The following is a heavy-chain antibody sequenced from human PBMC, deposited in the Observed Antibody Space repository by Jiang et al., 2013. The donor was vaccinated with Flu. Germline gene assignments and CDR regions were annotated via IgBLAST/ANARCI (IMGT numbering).Heavy chain of an antibody. CDR1: GYSFTSYW. CDR2: IYPGDSDT. Sequence: VQLVESGAEVKKPGESLKISCKASGYSFTSYWIAWVRQMPGKGLEWMGIIYPGDSDTRYSPSFQGQVTISADESISTAYLQWSSLQASDTAIYYCASVGPVGVLMGKRMYFFDYWGQGTLVTVSS. V-gene: IGHV5-51*01. D-gene: IGHD3-10*01. J-gene: IGHJ4*02. CDR3: ASVGPVGVLMGKRMYFFDY.